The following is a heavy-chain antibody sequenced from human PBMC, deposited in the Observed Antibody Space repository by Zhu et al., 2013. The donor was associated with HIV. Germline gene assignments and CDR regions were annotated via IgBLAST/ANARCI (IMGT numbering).Heavy chain of an antibody. J-gene: IGHJ6*03. D-gene: IGHD6-25*01. Sequence: QVKLVQSGAEVKKPGASVKVSCKASGYSFTSYGISWVRQAPGQGLEWMGWINPNSGGTNYAQKFQGRVTMTRDTSISTAYMELSRLRSDDTAVYYCAREYSIGYYYYMDVWGKGTTVTVSS. CDR2: INPNSGGT. CDR1: GYSFTSYG. V-gene: IGHV1-2*02. CDR3: AREYSIGYYYYMDV.